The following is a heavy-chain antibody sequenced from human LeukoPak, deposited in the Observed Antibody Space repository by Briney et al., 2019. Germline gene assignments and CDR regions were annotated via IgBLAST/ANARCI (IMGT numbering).Heavy chain of an antibody. Sequence: SETLSLTCTVSGGSVTSYYWSWIRQPPGKGLEWIGYIYYSGSTNYNPSLKSRVTISIDTSKNQFSLKLSSVTAADTAVYYCARNYYATGTYYYYYYYYMDVWGKGTTVTVSS. CDR2: IYYSGST. J-gene: IGHJ6*03. CDR3: ARNYYATGTYYYYYYYYMDV. CDR1: GGSVTSYY. V-gene: IGHV4-59*02. D-gene: IGHD3-10*01.